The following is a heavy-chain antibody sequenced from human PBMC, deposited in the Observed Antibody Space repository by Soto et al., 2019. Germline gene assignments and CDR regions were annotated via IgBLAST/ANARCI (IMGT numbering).Heavy chain of an antibody. CDR2: IYHSGST. V-gene: IGHV4-30-2*01. J-gene: IGHJ3*02. CDR1: GGSISSGGYS. CDR3: ASGYDSSGFNDAFDI. D-gene: IGHD3-22*01. Sequence: QLQLQESGSGLVKPSQTLSLTCAVSGGSISSGGYSWSWIRQPPGKGLEWIGYIYHSGSTYYNPSLKSRVTISVDRSKNQFSLKLSSVTAADTAVYYCASGYDSSGFNDAFDIWGQGTMVTVSS.